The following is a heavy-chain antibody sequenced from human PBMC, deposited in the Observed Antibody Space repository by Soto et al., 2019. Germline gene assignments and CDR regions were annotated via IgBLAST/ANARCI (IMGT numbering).Heavy chain of an antibody. D-gene: IGHD3-22*01. V-gene: IGHV3-48*03. CDR2: ISSSGNTI. J-gene: IGHJ4*02. CDR3: ARQYSYYDSTGYSSPYFDY. CDR1: GFTFSSYE. Sequence: GGSLRLSCAASGFTFSSYEMNWVRQAPGKGLEWVSYISSSGNTIYYADSVKGRFTISRDDAQNSLYLQMNTLRAEDTAVYFCARQYSYYDSTGYSSPYFDYWSQGTLVTVSS.